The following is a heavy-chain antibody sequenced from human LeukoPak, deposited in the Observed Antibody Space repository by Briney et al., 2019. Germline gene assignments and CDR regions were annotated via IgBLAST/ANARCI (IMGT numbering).Heavy chain of an antibody. D-gene: IGHD6-13*01. Sequence: SETLSLTCTVSGGSISSYYWSWIRQPPGKGLEWIGYIYYSGTTNYNPSLKSRVTISVDTSKNQFSLKLSSVTAADTAVYYCARGVYIAAAQYGYWGQGTLVSVPS. V-gene: IGHV4-59*01. J-gene: IGHJ4*02. CDR1: GGSISSYY. CDR2: IYYSGTT. CDR3: ARGVYIAAAQYGY.